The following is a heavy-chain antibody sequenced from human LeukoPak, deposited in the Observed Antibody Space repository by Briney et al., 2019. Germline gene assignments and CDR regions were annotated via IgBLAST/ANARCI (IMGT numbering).Heavy chain of an antibody. Sequence: SETLSLTCTVSGGSVSNGTYYWSWIRQPPGKELEWIGYIFYSGGTNYNPSLKSRVTISVDTSKNQFSLKLSSVTAADTAVYYCARWYSTRTYYFDYWGQGTLVTVSS. CDR2: IFYSGGT. J-gene: IGHJ4*02. CDR3: ARWYSTRTYYFDY. CDR1: GGSVSNGTYY. V-gene: IGHV4-61*01. D-gene: IGHD6-13*01.